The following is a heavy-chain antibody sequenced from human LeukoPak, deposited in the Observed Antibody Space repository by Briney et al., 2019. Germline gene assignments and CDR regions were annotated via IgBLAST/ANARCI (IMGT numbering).Heavy chain of an antibody. D-gene: IGHD2-21*01. CDR2: IDHSGNT. Sequence: SETLSLTCAVHGGSFSGYYWIWIRQPPGKGLEWIGEIDHSGNTQYNPSLKSRVTISIDTSKNQFSLYLTSVTAADTAMYYCARHSPGSRGVDYWGQETLVTVSS. J-gene: IGHJ4*02. CDR3: ARHSPGSRGVDY. CDR1: GGSFSGYY. V-gene: IGHV4-34*01.